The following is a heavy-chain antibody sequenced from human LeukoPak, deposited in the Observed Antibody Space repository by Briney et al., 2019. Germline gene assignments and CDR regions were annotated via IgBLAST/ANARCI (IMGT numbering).Heavy chain of an antibody. CDR1: GFTFSSFD. V-gene: IGHV3-23*01. CDR3: ARGSGRYYSYGMDV. D-gene: IGHD6-25*01. Sequence: GGSLRLSCAASGFTFSSFDMSWVRQAPGKGLEWVSFISGSGRSTQYADSVKGRFTISSDRSKNTLYLQLNSLTVEDTAVYYCARGSGRYYSYGMDVWGQGTTVIVSS. J-gene: IGHJ6*02. CDR2: ISGSGRST.